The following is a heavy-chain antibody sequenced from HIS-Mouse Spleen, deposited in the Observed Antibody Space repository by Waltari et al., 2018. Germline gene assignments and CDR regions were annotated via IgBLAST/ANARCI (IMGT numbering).Heavy chain of an antibody. J-gene: IGHJ4*02. V-gene: IGHV1-46*01. CDR3: ARALQAVTTLLSSWAYLDY. CDR1: GYTFTSYY. Sequence: QVQLVQSGAEVKKPGASVKVSCKASGYTFTSYYMHWVRQAPGQGLEGMGRTNPRGGRTSYAQKFQGRVTMTRDTSTSTVYMELSSLRSEDTAVYYCARALQAVTTLLSSWAYLDYWGQGTLVTVSS. D-gene: IGHD4-17*01. CDR2: TNPRGGRT.